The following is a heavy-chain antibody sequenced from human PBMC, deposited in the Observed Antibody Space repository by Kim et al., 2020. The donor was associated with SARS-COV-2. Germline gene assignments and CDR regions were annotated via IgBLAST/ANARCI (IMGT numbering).Heavy chain of an antibody. D-gene: IGHD2-21*02. Sequence: GGSLRLSCAASGFTFSSYWMQWVRQGPAKGLQWVSRIKDDGTMTNYANSVKGRFTVSRDNAKITLYLQMNSLRAEDTAIYYCTRAYCDGDCYLFAPWGQGTLVTVSS. V-gene: IGHV3-74*01. CDR3: TRAYCDGDCYLFAP. CDR1: GFTFSSYW. CDR2: IKDDGTMT. J-gene: IGHJ5*02.